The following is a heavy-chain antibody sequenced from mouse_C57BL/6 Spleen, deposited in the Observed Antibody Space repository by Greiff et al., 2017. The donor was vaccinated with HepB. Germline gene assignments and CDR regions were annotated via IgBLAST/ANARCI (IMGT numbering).Heavy chain of an antibody. CDR3: TRDVRLGWFAY. J-gene: IGHJ3*01. Sequence: EVMLVESGEGLVKPGGSLKLSCAASGFTFSSYAMSWVRQTPEKRLEWVAYISSGGAYLYYADTVKGRFTISRDNARNTLYLHMSSMKSEDTAMYYCTRDVRLGWFAYWGQGTLVTVSA. D-gene: IGHD4-1*01. V-gene: IGHV5-9-1*02. CDR1: GFTFSSYA. CDR2: ISSGGAYL.